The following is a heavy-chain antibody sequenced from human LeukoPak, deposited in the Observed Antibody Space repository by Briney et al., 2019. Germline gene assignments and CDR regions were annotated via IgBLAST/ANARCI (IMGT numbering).Heavy chain of an antibody. J-gene: IGHJ6*03. CDR2: IIPILGIA. CDR1: GGTFSSYA. CDR3: ARDATITIFGWGTSYYMDV. Sequence: GASVNVSCKASGGTFSSYAISWVRQAPGQGLEWMGRIIPILGIANYAQKFQGRVTITADKSTSTAYMELSSLRSEDTAVYYCARDATITIFGWGTSYYMDVWGKGTTVTVSS. V-gene: IGHV1-69*04. D-gene: IGHD3-3*01.